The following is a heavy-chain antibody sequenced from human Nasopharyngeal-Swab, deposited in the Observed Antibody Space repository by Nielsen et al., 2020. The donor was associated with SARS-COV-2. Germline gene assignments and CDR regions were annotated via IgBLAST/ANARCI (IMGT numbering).Heavy chain of an antibody. CDR1: GFTFSSND. J-gene: IGHJ6*03. CDR2: IGAAGGT. Sequence: GGSLRLSCAASGFTFSSNDMHWVRLPRGKGLEWVSAIGAAGGTYYPDSVKGRFTISRDNSKNTLYLQMNSLRAEDTAVYYCAKDWSGSYWDLYYYYYYMDVWGKGTTVTVSS. D-gene: IGHD1-26*01. V-gene: IGHV3-13*01. CDR3: AKDWSGSYWDLYYYYYYMDV.